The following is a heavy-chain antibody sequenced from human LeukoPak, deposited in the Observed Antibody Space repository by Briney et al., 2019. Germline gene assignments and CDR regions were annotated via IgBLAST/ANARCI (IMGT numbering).Heavy chain of an antibody. V-gene: IGHV4-4*07. D-gene: IGHD5-18*01. J-gene: IGHJ6*03. CDR2: IYTSGST. Sequence: SETLSLTCTVSGGSISSYYWSWIRQPAGKGLEWIGRIYTSGSTNYNPSLKSRVTMSVDTSKNQFSLKLSSVTAADTAVYYCARVGWIQLWSTDYYYMDVWGKGTTVTVSS. CDR3: ARVGWIQLWSTDYYYMDV. CDR1: GGSISSYY.